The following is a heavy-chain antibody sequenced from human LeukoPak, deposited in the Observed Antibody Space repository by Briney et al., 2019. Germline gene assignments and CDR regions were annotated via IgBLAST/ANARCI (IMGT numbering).Heavy chain of an antibody. Sequence: GASVKVSCKASGYTFTSYAMNWVRQAPGQGLEWMGGIIPIFGTANYAQKFQGRVTITTDESTSTAYMELRSLRSDDTAVYYCARDIFERITMVRGVTPNWFDPWGQGTLVTAS. CDR3: ARDIFERITMVRGVTPNWFDP. V-gene: IGHV1-69*05. J-gene: IGHJ5*02. D-gene: IGHD3-10*01. CDR2: IIPIFGTA. CDR1: GYTFTSYA.